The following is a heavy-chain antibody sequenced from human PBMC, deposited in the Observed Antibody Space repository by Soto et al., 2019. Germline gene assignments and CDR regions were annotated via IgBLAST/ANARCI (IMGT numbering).Heavy chain of an antibody. CDR3: TGITWFRGMDV. Sequence: SQTLSLTCVISGDSVSSNSAGWNWIRQSPPRGLEWLGRTYYKSKWNNDYALSVKSRITINPDTSKNQFSLHLYSVTPEDTAVYYCTGITWFRGMDVWGQGTTVTVSS. CDR2: TYYKSKWNN. CDR1: GDSVSSNSAG. D-gene: IGHD3-10*01. V-gene: IGHV6-1*01. J-gene: IGHJ6*02.